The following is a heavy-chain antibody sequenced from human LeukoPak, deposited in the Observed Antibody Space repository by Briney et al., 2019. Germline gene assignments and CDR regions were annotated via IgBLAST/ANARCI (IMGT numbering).Heavy chain of an antibody. CDR2: ISGSGDNT. CDR3: AKDKSSSSGWYYFDY. CDR1: TFTFSSYT. D-gene: IGHD6-19*01. J-gene: IGHJ4*02. V-gene: IGHV3-23*01. Sequence: GGSLRLSCAASTFTFSSYTMNWVRQAPGKGLEWVSTISGSGDNTYYADSVNGRFTISRDNSKKTLYLQMNSLRAGDTAVYYCAKDKSSSSGWYYFDYWGQGTLVTVSS.